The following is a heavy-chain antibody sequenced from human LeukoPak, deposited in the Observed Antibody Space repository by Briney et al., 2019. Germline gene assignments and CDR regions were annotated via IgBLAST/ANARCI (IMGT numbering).Heavy chain of an antibody. D-gene: IGHD1-1*01. J-gene: IGHJ4*02. Sequence: GGSLGLSCAASRFTFSSYWMTWVRQAPGKGLEWVANIKQDGSEKYFVDSVKGRFTISRDNAKNSLHLQMNSLRAEDTAVYYCATTLGRGYFDYWGQGTLVTVSS. CDR3: ATTLGRGYFDY. V-gene: IGHV3-7*01. CDR1: RFTFSSYW. CDR2: IKQDGSEK.